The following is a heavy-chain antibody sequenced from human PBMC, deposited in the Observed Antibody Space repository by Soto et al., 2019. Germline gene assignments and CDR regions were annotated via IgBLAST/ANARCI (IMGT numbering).Heavy chain of an antibody. J-gene: IGHJ4*02. V-gene: IGHV3-11*01. CDR1: GFTFSDYY. CDR2: ISSSGSTI. D-gene: IGHD5-12*01. Sequence: PGGSLRLSCAASGFTFSDYYMSWIRQAPGKGLEWVSYISSSGSTIYYADSVKGRFTISRDNAKNSLYLQMNSLRAEDTAVYYCAREEISGYDSQLDYWGQGTLVTVSS. CDR3: AREEISGYDSQLDY.